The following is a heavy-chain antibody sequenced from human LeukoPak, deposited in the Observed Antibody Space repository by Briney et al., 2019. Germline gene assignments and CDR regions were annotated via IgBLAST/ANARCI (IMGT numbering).Heavy chain of an antibody. D-gene: IGHD3-16*01. CDR3: ARDRGQLGRPYYYGMDV. Sequence: SETLSLTCTVSGGSISSYYWSWIRQPPGKGLEWIGYIYFSGDTSYNPSLKSRLTISVDTSRNQFSLSLDSVTAADTAVYYCARDRGQLGRPYYYGMDVWGQGTTVTVSS. V-gene: IGHV4-59*01. J-gene: IGHJ6*02. CDR1: GGSISSYY. CDR2: IYFSGDT.